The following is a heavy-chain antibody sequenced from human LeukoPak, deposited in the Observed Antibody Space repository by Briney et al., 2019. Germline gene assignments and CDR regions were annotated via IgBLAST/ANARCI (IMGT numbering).Heavy chain of an antibody. D-gene: IGHD3-10*02. CDR2: ISASTGST. CDR3: AELGITMIGGV. J-gene: IGHJ6*04. CDR1: GFTFNRYG. V-gene: IGHV3-23*01. Sequence: GGTLRLSCAASGFTFNRYGMSWVRQAPGKGLEWVSVISASTGSTYYADSVKGRFTISRDNSKNTLYLQMNSLRAEDTAVYYCAELGITMIGGVWGKGTTVTISS.